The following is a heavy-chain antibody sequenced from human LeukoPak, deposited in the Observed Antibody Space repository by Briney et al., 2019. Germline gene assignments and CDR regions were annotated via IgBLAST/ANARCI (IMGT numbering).Heavy chain of an antibody. V-gene: IGHV3-21*01. D-gene: IGHD6-19*01. CDR3: ARLRYSSGSGGNYGMDV. CDR1: GFTFSSYS. J-gene: IGHJ6*02. CDR2: ISSSSSYI. Sequence: GGSLRLSCVASGFTFSSYSMNWVRQAPGKGLEWVSSISSSSSYIYYADSVRGRFTISRDNAKNSLYLQMNSLRVEDTAVYYCARLRYSSGSGGNYGMDVWGQGTTVTVSS.